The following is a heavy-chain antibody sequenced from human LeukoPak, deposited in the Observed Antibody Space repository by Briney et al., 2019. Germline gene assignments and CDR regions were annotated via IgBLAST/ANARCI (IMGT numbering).Heavy chain of an antibody. D-gene: IGHD3-10*01. V-gene: IGHV4-38-2*01. Sequence: SETLSLTCAVYGGSFSGYYWGWIRQPPGKGLEWIGSIYHSGSTYYNPSLKSRVTISVDTSKNQFSLKLSSVTAADTAVYYCARVAISDMVRGVLDYWGQGTLVTVSS. CDR1: GGSFSGYY. CDR2: IYHSGST. CDR3: ARVAISDMVRGVLDY. J-gene: IGHJ4*02.